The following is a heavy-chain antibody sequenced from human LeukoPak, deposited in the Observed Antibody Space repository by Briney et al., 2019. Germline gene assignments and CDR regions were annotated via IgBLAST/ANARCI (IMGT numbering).Heavy chain of an antibody. CDR1: GGTFSSYA. Sequence: ASVKVSCKASGGTFSSYAISWVRQAPGQGLEWMGRIIPILGIANYAQKFQGRVTITADKSTSTAYMELSSLRSEGTAVYYCARGEVVVVAAEFDPWGQGTLVTVSS. CDR3: ARGEVVVVAAEFDP. D-gene: IGHD2-15*01. CDR2: IIPILGIA. V-gene: IGHV1-69*04. J-gene: IGHJ5*02.